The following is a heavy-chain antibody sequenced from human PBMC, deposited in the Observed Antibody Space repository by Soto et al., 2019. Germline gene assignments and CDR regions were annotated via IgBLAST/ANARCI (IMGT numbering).Heavy chain of an antibody. CDR2: IYSGGST. J-gene: IGHJ4*02. CDR1: GFTVSSNY. Sequence: GGSLRLSCAASGFTVSSNYMIWVRQAPGKGLEWGSVIYSGGSTYYADSVKGRFTISRDNSKLTLYLQMNSLRVEDTAMYYCASPGIEAAGFDYWGQGTLVTVSS. D-gene: IGHD6-13*01. CDR3: ASPGIEAAGFDY. V-gene: IGHV3-53*01.